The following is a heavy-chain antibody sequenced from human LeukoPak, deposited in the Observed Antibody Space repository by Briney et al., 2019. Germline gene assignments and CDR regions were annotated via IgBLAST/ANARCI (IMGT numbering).Heavy chain of an antibody. CDR3: ARLADYGVLDY. D-gene: IGHD4-17*01. Sequence: PSETLSLTCAVYGGSFSGYYCSWIRQPPGKGLEWIGEINHSGSTNYNPSLKSRVTISVDTSKNQFSLKLSSVTAADTAVYYCARLADYGVLDYWGQGTLVTVSS. J-gene: IGHJ4*02. CDR1: GGSFSGYY. CDR2: INHSGST. V-gene: IGHV4-34*01.